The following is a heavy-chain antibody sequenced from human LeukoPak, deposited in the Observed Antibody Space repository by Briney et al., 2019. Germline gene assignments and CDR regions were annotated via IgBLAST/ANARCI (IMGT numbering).Heavy chain of an antibody. CDR1: GFTFSSYG. J-gene: IGHJ4*02. D-gene: IGHD4-17*01. CDR3: AKDSEVDGAYFDY. Sequence: GGSLRLSCAASGFTFSSYGMHWVHQAPGKGLEWVAFIRYDGSNKYYADSVKGRFTISRDNSKNTLYLQMNSLRAEDTAVYYCAKDSEVDGAYFDYWGQGTLVTVSS. V-gene: IGHV3-30*02. CDR2: IRYDGSNK.